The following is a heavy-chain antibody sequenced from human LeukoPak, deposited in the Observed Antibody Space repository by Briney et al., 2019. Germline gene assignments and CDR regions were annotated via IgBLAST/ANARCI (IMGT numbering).Heavy chain of an antibody. Sequence: PSETLSLTCTVSGGSISSYYWSWIRQPPGKGLEWIGYIYYSGSTNYNPSLKSRVTISVDTSKNQFSLKLSSVTAADTAVYYCAGGEIQLWSYDSSGYPLLDYWGQGTLVTVSS. CDR3: AGGEIQLWSYDSSGYPLLDY. D-gene: IGHD3-22*01. J-gene: IGHJ4*02. CDR2: IYYSGST. V-gene: IGHV4-59*08. CDR1: GGSISSYY.